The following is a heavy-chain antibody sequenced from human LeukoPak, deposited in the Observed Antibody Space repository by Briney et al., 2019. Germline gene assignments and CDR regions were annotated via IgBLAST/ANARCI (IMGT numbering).Heavy chain of an antibody. CDR2: ILPILGIA. J-gene: IGHJ4*02. V-gene: IGHV1-69*04. Sequence: SVKLSCKASGATFSSYAISWVRQPPGPGLEWMRRILPILGIATNAQKFQGIVTITADKSTSTAYMELSSLRSEDTAVYYCERDVSVTYYYGSGNSRFDYWGQGTLVTVSP. CDR3: ERDVSVTYYYGSGNSRFDY. CDR1: GATFSSYA. D-gene: IGHD3-10*01.